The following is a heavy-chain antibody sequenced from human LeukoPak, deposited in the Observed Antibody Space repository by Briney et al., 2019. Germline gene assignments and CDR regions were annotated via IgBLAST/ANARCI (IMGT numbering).Heavy chain of an antibody. CDR1: GFTFSSYW. D-gene: IGHD3-22*01. CDR2: IKHDGSEK. CDR3: ARGVLTYHYESSAYYPFGF. V-gene: IGHV3-7*01. J-gene: IGHJ4*02. Sequence: TGGSLRLSCAASGFTFSSYWMSWVRQAPGKGLEWVANIKHDGSEKYYVDSVKGRFTISRDNAKNSLYLQMNSLRAEDTAVYYCARGVLTYHYESSAYYPFGFWGQGALVTVSS.